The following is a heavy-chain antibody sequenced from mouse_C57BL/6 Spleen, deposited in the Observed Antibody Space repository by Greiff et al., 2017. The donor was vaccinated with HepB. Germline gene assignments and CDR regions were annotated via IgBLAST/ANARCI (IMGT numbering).Heavy chain of an antibody. V-gene: IGHV1-55*01. Sequence: QVQLKQPGAELVKPGASVKMSCKASGYTFTSYWITWVKQRPGQGLEWIGDIYPGSGSTNYNEKFKSKATLTVDTSSSTAYMQLSSLKSEDSAVYYCARFITTVVANFDYWGQGTTLTVSS. CDR1: GYTFTSYW. CDR2: IYPGSGST. J-gene: IGHJ2*01. D-gene: IGHD1-1*01. CDR3: ARFITTVVANFDY.